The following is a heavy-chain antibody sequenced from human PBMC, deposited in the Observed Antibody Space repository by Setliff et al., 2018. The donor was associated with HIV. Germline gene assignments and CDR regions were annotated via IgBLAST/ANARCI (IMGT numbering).Heavy chain of an antibody. CDR3: ARSFWTTEVIPLGY. CDR1: RYIFTGYF. J-gene: IGHJ4*02. CDR2: INPKSGGT. D-gene: IGHD3-3*01. V-gene: IGHV1-2*02. Sequence: ASVKVSCKASRYIFTGYFMHWVRQAPGQGLEWMGWINPKSGGTNYAQKFQGRVTMTCDTSISTAYMEVSRLRSDDTAVYYCARSFWTTEVIPLGYWGQGTLVTVSS.